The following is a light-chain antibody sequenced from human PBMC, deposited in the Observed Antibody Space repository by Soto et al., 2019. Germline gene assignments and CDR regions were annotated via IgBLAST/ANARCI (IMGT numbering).Light chain of an antibody. V-gene: IGLV1-44*01. CDR3: AAWDDSLNGLV. CDR1: SSNIGSNP. Sequence: QSVLTQPPSASGTPGQRVTISCSGSSSNIGSNPVNWYHQLPGTAPKLLIFSNNQRPSGVPDRFSGSKSGTSASLAISGLQSEDEADYYCAAWDDSLNGLVFGTGTKLTVL. J-gene: IGLJ1*01. CDR2: SNN.